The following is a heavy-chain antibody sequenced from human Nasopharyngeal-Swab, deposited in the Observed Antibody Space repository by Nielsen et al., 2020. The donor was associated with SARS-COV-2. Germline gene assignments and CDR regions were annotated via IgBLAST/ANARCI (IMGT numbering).Heavy chain of an antibody. D-gene: IGHD5-24*01. V-gene: IGHV1-69*10. Sequence: SVKVSCKASGGTFSSYAISWVRQATGQGLEWMGGIIPILGIANYAQKFQGRVTITADKSTSTAYMELSSLRSEDTAVYYCARGDGRYYFDYWGQGTLVTVSS. J-gene: IGHJ4*02. CDR1: GGTFSSYA. CDR3: ARGDGRYYFDY. CDR2: IIPILGIA.